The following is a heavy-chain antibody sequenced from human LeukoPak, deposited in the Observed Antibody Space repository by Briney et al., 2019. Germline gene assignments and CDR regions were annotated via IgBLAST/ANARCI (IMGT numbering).Heavy chain of an antibody. CDR3: ATAHYYYDSSGYYNWFDP. CDR1: GYTLTELS. V-gene: IGHV1-24*01. D-gene: IGHD3-22*01. CDR2: FDPEDGET. Sequence: ASVKVSCKVSGYTLTELSMHWVRQAPGKGLEWMGGFDPEDGETIYAQKLQGRVTMTEDTSTDTAYMELSSLRSEDTAVYYCATAHYYYDSSGYYNWFDPWGQGTLVTVSS. J-gene: IGHJ5*02.